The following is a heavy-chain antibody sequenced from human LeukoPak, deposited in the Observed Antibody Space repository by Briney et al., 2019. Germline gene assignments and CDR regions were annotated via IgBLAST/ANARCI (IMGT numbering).Heavy chain of an antibody. Sequence: GGSLRLSCAASGFTFSSYEMNWVRQAPGKGLEWVSYISSSGSTMYYADSVKGRFTISRDNAKNSLYLQMNSLRAEDTVVYYCAREGSTIDYWGQGTLVTVSS. J-gene: IGHJ4*02. CDR2: ISSSGSTM. CDR3: AREGSTIDY. V-gene: IGHV3-48*03. CDR1: GFTFSSYE. D-gene: IGHD6-13*01.